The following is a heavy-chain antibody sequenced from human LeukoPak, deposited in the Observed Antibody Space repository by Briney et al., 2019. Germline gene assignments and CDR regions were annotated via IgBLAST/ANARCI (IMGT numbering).Heavy chain of an antibody. J-gene: IGHJ5*02. V-gene: IGHV4-59*01. CDR3: AREFSSTSGENWFDP. Sequence: SETLSLTCTVSGGSISSYYWSWIRQPPGKGQEWIGYIYYSGSTNYNPSLKSRVTISVDTSKNQFSLKLSSVTAADTAVYYCAREFSSTSGENWFDPWGQGTLVTVSS. D-gene: IGHD2-2*01. CDR1: GGSISSYY. CDR2: IYYSGST.